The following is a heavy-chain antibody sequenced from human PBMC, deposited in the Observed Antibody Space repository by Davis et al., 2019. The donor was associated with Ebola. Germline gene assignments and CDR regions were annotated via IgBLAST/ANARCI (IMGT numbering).Heavy chain of an antibody. CDR1: GGTFSSYA. V-gene: IGHV1-69*04. J-gene: IGHJ6*02. Sequence: SVKVSCKASGGTFSSYAISWVRQAPGHGLEWMGRIIPILGIPNYAQKFQGRVTITADKSTSTAYMELSSLRSEDTAVYYCARDTMVVTPEQLYYYYGMDVWGQGTTVTVS. CDR2: IIPILGIP. D-gene: IGHD4-23*01. CDR3: ARDTMVVTPEQLYYYYGMDV.